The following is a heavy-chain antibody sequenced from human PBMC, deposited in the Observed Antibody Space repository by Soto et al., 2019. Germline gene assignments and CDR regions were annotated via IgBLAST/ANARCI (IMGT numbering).Heavy chain of an antibody. V-gene: IGHV3-30*18. CDR1: GFTFSNYG. Sequence: QVQLVESGGGVVQPGMSLSLSCAASGFTFSNYGMHWVRQAPGKGLEWVTLISNDGSNKFYADSVKGRFTISRDNSKNTLYLQMTSLKTEDTAVYYCAKDGADTGTYNFDQWGQGTLVTVSS. CDR2: ISNDGSNK. CDR3: AKDGADTGTYNFDQ. D-gene: IGHD1-26*01. J-gene: IGHJ4*02.